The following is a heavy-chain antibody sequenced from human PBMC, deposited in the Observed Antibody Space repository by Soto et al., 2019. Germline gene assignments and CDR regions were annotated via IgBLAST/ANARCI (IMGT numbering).Heavy chain of an antibody. D-gene: IGHD3-10*02. CDR3: ARDLFGDYDYYYGMDV. CDR2: IYYSGST. CDR1: GGSVSSGSYY. V-gene: IGHV4-61*01. Sequence: PSETLSLTCTVSGGSVSSGSYYWSWIRQPPGKGLEWIGYIYYSGSTNYNPSLKSRVTIPVDTSKNQFSLKLSSVTAADTAVYYCARDLFGDYDYYYGMDVWGQGTTVTVSS. J-gene: IGHJ6*02.